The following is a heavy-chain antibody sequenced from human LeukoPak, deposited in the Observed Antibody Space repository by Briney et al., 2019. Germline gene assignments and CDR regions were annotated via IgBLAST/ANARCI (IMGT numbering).Heavy chain of an antibody. CDR2: IIGSGGRT. Sequence: GGSLRLSCAASGFTFSSYAMSWVRQPPGKGLEWVSTIIGSGGRTYYAYFVKRRFTISRDNSKNTLYLQMNSLRAEDPAVYYCAKTNLYYDSSGYYSNYFDYWGQGTLVTVSS. D-gene: IGHD3-22*01. CDR1: GFTFSSYA. V-gene: IGHV3-23*01. J-gene: IGHJ4*02. CDR3: AKTNLYYDSSGYYSNYFDY.